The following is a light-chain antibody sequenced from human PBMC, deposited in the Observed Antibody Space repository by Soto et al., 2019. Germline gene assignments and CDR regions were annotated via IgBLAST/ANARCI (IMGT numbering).Light chain of an antibody. V-gene: IGKV3-20*01. CDR3: QQYGSSHIT. CDR1: QSVGSS. Sequence: EVVMTQSPGTLSFSPGERATLSRRASQSVGSSLAWYRRKPGQAPRLLIYGTSSRATGIPDRFSGSGSGTDFTLTISRLEPEDFAVYYCQQYGSSHITFGQGTRLEI. J-gene: IGKJ5*01. CDR2: GTS.